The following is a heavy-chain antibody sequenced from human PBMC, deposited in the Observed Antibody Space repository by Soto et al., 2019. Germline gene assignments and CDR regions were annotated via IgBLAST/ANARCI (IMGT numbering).Heavy chain of an antibody. Sequence: GGSLRLSCAASGFTFDDYGMSWVRQAPGKGLEWVSGINWNGGSTGYADSVKGRFTISRDNAKNYLYLQMNSLRAEDTALYYCARAGESGSYLFPFDYWGQGTLVTVSS. V-gene: IGHV3-20*04. D-gene: IGHD1-26*01. CDR3: ARAGESGSYLFPFDY. CDR1: GFTFDDYG. J-gene: IGHJ4*02. CDR2: INWNGGST.